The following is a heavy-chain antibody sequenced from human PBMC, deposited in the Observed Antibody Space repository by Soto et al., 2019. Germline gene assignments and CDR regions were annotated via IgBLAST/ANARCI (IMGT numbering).Heavy chain of an antibody. CDR3: ARTGPGDAFDI. V-gene: IGHV4-59*08. J-gene: IGHJ3*02. Sequence: PSETLSLTCTVSGGSISSYYWSWIRQPPGKGLEWIGYIYYSGSTNYNPSLKSRVTISVDTSKNQFSLKLSSVTAADTAVYYCARTGPGDAFDIWGQGTMVT. CDR2: IYYSGST. CDR1: GGSISSYY. D-gene: IGHD1-1*01.